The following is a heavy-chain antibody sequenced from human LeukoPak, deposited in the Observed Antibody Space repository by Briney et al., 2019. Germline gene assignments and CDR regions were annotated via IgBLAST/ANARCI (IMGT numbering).Heavy chain of an antibody. J-gene: IGHJ4*02. V-gene: IGHV3-30-3*01. Sequence: GGSLRLSCAASGFTFSSYAMHWVRQAPGKGLEWVAVISYDGSNKYYADSVKGRFTISRDNSKNTLYLQMNSLRAEDTAVYYCAKDTAMVFGYFDYWGQGTLVTVSS. CDR2: ISYDGSNK. CDR1: GFTFSSYA. D-gene: IGHD5-18*01. CDR3: AKDTAMVFGYFDY.